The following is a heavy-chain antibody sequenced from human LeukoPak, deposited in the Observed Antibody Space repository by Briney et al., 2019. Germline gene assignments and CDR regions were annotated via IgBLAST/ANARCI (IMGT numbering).Heavy chain of an antibody. Sequence: SETLSLTCTVSGGSISSSTYYWGWIRQPPGKGLDWIGSIYSGVSTYYNPSLKSRVTISVDTSKNQFSLKLSSVTAADTAVYYCARDFSRSVAGDAFDIWGQGTMVTVSS. CDR2: IYSGVST. CDR1: GGSISSSTYY. D-gene: IGHD5/OR15-5a*01. V-gene: IGHV4-39*07. CDR3: ARDFSRSVAGDAFDI. J-gene: IGHJ3*02.